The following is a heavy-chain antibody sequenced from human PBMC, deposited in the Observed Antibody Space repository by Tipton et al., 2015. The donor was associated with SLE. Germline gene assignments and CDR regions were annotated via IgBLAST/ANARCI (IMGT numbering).Heavy chain of an antibody. D-gene: IGHD3-3*01. V-gene: IGHV4-59*01. J-gene: IGHJ3*02. Sequence: LRLSCAVSGGSISSYYWSWIRQPPGKGLEWIGYIYYSGSTNYNPSLNRRVTISVDTPKNQFSLKLSSVTAADTAVYYCARDGFWSAQGAFDIWGQGTMVTVSS. CDR3: ARDGFWSAQGAFDI. CDR1: GGSISSYY. CDR2: IYYSGST.